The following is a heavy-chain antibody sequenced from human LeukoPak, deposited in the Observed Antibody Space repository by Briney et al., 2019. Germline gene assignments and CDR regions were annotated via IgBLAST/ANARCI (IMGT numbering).Heavy chain of an antibody. CDR3: ARTTMVRGTYYMDV. J-gene: IGHJ6*03. Sequence: SETLSLTCAVYGGSFSGYYWNWIRQPPGKGLEWIGEINHSGNINYNPSLKSRVAISLDTSKNQFSLKLSSVTAADTAVYYCARTTMVRGTYYMDVWGKGTTVTVS. D-gene: IGHD3-10*01. CDR1: GGSFSGYY. CDR2: INHSGNI. V-gene: IGHV4-34*01.